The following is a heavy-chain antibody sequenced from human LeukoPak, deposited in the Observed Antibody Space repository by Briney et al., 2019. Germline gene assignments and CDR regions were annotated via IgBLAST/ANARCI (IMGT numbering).Heavy chain of an antibody. CDR1: GGSVSSGSYY. CDR2: IYYSGST. V-gene: IGHV4-61*01. Sequence: SETLSLTCTVSGGSVSSGSYYWSWIRQPPGKGLEWIGYIYYSGSTNYNPSLKSRVTISVDTSKNQFSLKLSSVTAADTAVYYCARGVGAPIDYWGQGTLVTVSS. CDR3: ARGVGAPIDY. J-gene: IGHJ4*02. D-gene: IGHD1-26*01.